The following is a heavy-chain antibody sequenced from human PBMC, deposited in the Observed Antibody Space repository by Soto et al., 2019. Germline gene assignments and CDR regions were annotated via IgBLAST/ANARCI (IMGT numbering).Heavy chain of an antibody. CDR2: IYYSGST. Sequence: QLQLQESGPGLVKPSETLSLTCTVSGGSISTSSYYWGWIRQPPGKGLEWIGSIYYSGSTYYNPSLKSRVTISVDTSKNQFSLKLSSVTAADTAVYYCARCTRGSSATKFDYWGQGTLVTVSS. J-gene: IGHJ4*02. D-gene: IGHD6-6*01. V-gene: IGHV4-39*01. CDR1: GGSISTSSYY. CDR3: ARCTRGSSATKFDY.